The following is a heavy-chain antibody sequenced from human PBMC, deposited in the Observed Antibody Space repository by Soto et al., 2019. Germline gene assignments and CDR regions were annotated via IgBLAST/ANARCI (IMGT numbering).Heavy chain of an antibody. CDR2: IYYSGST. J-gene: IGHJ6*03. CDR1: GGSISSGGYY. D-gene: IGHD5-12*01. Sequence: SETLSLTCTVSGGSISSGGYYWSWIRQHPGKGLEWIGYIYYSGSTYYNPSLKSRVTISVDTSKNQFSLKLSSVTAADTAVYYCARYSGYDSYYYYYMDVWGKGTTVTVSS. CDR3: ARYSGYDSYYYYYMDV. V-gene: IGHV4-31*03.